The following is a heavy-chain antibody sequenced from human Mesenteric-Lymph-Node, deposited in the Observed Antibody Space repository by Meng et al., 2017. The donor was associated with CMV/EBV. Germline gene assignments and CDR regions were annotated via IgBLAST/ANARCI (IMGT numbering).Heavy chain of an antibody. J-gene: IGHJ6*02. V-gene: IGHV1-2*02. CDR1: GYTFIGYY. Sequence: ASVKVSCKASGYTFIGYYMHWVRQAPGQGLEWMGWINPNSGNTGYAQKFQGRVTMTRDTSISTAYMELSRLTSDDTAVYYCARVGDGSGSYYTDHGLDVWGQGTTVTVSS. CDR3: ARVGDGSGSYYTDHGLDV. CDR2: INPNSGNT. D-gene: IGHD3-10*01.